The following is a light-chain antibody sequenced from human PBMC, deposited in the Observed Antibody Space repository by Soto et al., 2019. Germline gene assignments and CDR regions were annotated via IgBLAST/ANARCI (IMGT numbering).Light chain of an antibody. V-gene: IGKV1-5*01. CDR1: QSISSW. Sequence: DIQMTQSPSTLSASVGDRVTITCRASQSISSWLAWYQQKPGKAPKLLIYDASSLESGVPSRFRGSGSGTEFTLTISSLQPDDFATYYGQQYNSYSGTLGHGTKVEIK. CDR2: DAS. CDR3: QQYNSYSGT. J-gene: IGKJ1*01.